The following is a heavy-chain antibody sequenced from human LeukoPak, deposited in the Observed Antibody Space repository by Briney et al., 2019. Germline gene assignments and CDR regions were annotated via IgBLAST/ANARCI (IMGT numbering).Heavy chain of an antibody. CDR2: IRYDGSNK. CDR1: GFTFSSYG. J-gene: IGHJ4*02. CDR3: AKDAVNDIVVVVAATPEYYFDY. Sequence: PGGSLRLSCAASGFTFSSYGMHWVRQAPGKGLEWVAFIRYDGSNKYYADSVKGRFTISRDNSKNTLYLQMNSLRAEDTAVYYCAKDAVNDIVVVVAATPEYYFDYWGQGTLVTVSS. V-gene: IGHV3-30*02. D-gene: IGHD2-15*01.